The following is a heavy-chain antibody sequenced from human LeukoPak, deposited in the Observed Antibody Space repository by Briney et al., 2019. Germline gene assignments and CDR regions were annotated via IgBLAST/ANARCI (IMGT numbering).Heavy chain of an antibody. V-gene: IGHV3-48*04. J-gene: IGHJ4*02. CDR3: ARLPGKRSPEFES. CDR2: ISSTSSSI. CDR1: GFSFSTYS. Sequence: GGSLRLSCAASGFSFSTYSMNWVRQAPGKGLEWVSYISSTSSSIYYADSVKGRFTISRDNAKNSLSLQMNSLRAEDTAVYYCARLPGKRSPEFESWGQGTLVTVSS.